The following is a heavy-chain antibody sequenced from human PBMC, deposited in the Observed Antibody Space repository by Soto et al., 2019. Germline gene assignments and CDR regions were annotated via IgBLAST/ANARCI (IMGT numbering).Heavy chain of an antibody. CDR3: ARSQGSSTSLEIYYYYYYGRDV. V-gene: IGHV1-69*01. CDR2: IIPISGTA. CDR1: GGTFSSYA. D-gene: IGHD2-2*01. Sequence: QVQLVQSGAEVKKPGSSVKVSCKAYGGTFSSYAISWVRQAPGQGLEWMGGIIPISGTANYAQKFQGRVTITADESTSTAYMELSSLRSEDTAVYYCARSQGSSTSLEIYYYYYYGRDVWGQGTTVTVSS. J-gene: IGHJ6*02.